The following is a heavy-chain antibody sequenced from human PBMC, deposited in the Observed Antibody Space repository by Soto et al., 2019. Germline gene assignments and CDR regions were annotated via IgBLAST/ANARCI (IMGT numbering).Heavy chain of an antibody. J-gene: IGHJ4*02. Sequence: EVQLVETGGGLIQPGGSLRLSCAASGFTVSSNYMSWVRQAPGKGLEWVSVIYSGGSTYYADSVKGRFTISRDNSKNTLYLQMNSLRAEDTAVYYCARVDYGSGSYYTVEYWGQGTLVTVSS. D-gene: IGHD3-10*01. CDR2: IYSGGST. CDR1: GFTVSSNY. CDR3: ARVDYGSGSYYTVEY. V-gene: IGHV3-53*02.